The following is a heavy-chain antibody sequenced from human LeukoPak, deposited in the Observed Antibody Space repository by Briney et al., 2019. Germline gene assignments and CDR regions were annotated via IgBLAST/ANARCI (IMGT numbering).Heavy chain of an antibody. CDR1: GFTFSSYA. CDR3: AYRQWLAGRGDY. D-gene: IGHD6-19*01. J-gene: IGHJ4*02. CDR2: ISGSGGST. Sequence: GGSLRLSCAASGFTFSSYAMSWVRQAPGKGLEWVSAISGSGGSTYYADSVKGRFTISRDNSKNTLYLQMNSLGAEDTAVYYYAYRQWLAGRGDYWGQGTLVAVSS. V-gene: IGHV3-23*01.